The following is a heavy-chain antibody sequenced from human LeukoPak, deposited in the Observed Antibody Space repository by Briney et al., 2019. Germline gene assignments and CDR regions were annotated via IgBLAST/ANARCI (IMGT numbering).Heavy chain of an antibody. V-gene: IGHV3-23*01. Sequence: PTGGSLRLSCAASGFTFSSYAMSWVRQAPGKGLEWVSAIRDSGSSTHYADSVKGRFTISRDNSKNTLYLQVNSLRAEDTAVYYCAKGGKWDVTPFDYWGQGTLVTVSS. CDR1: GFTFSSYA. CDR2: IRDSGSST. J-gene: IGHJ4*02. D-gene: IGHD1-26*01. CDR3: AKGGKWDVTPFDY.